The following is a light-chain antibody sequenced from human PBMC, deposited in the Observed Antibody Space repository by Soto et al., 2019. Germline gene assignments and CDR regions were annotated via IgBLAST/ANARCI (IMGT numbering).Light chain of an antibody. CDR3: CSYAGSRWV. J-gene: IGLJ3*02. CDR2: EVS. V-gene: IGLV2-23*02. CDR1: SSDVGSYNL. Sequence: QSALTQPASVSGSPGQSITISCTGTSSDVGSYNLVSWYQQHPGKAPKLMIYEVSKRPSGVSNRFSGSKSGNTASLTISGLQAEDEADYYCCSYAGSRWVFGGGTQLTVL.